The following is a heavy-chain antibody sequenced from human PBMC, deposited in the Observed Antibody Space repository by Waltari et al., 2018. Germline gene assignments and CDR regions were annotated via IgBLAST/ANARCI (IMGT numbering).Heavy chain of an antibody. CDR3: TRATAVSFDY. CDR1: GFSFSNYW. Sequence: EVQLVESGGGLVQPGGSLRLSCAASGFSFSNYWIHWVRQAPGKGLEWVSSINPDVSSISHADSVRGRFTITRDNAKNTLYLQMNSLRVDDTAVYYCTRATAVSFDYWGLGTLVTVSS. D-gene: IGHD6-19*01. CDR2: INPDVSSI. J-gene: IGHJ4*02. V-gene: IGHV3-74*01.